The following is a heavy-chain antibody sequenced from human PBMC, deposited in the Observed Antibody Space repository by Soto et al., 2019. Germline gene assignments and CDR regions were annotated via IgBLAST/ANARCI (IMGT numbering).Heavy chain of an antibody. CDR1: GGSITTGGRY. CDR2: IYYSGNT. J-gene: IGHJ3*02. CDR3: AQALVFTGGDGFDI. V-gene: IGHV4-31*02. D-gene: IGHD1-1*01. Sequence: QVRLQEWGPGLVKPSQTLSLKCSVSGGSITTGGRYWSWIRQLPGKGLEWIGDIYYSGNTYYNASLQSGVTISVEAAKNQFSLKLSSVTAADTAVYYCAQALVFTGGDGFDIWGQGRLVTVSS.